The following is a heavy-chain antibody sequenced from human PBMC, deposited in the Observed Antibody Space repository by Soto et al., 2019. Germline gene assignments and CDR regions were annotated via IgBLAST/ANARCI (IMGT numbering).Heavy chain of an antibody. V-gene: IGHV3-48*02. J-gene: IGHJ4*02. CDR2: ISSSSSFI. Sequence: PGGSLRLSCAASGFTFSSYSMNWVRQAPGKGLEWVSYISSSSSFINYADSVKGRFTISRDNAKNSLDLQMNSLRDEDTAVYYCVRDEDGSGYSHFDYWGQGTVVTVSS. D-gene: IGHD3-22*01. CDR1: GFTFSSYS. CDR3: VRDEDGSGYSHFDY.